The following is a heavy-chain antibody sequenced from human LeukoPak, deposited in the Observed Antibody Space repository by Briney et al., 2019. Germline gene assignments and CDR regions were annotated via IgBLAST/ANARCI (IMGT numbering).Heavy chain of an antibody. V-gene: IGHV1-69*05. CDR1: GGTFSSYA. CDR2: IIPIFGTA. CDR3: AMDSSGYYYFDS. J-gene: IGHJ4*02. Sequence: ASVKVSCKASGGTFSSYAISWVRQAPGQGLEWMGGIIPIFGTANYAQKFQGRVTITTDESTSTAYMELSSLRSEDTAVYYCAMDSSGYYYFDSWGQGTLVTVSS. D-gene: IGHD3-22*01.